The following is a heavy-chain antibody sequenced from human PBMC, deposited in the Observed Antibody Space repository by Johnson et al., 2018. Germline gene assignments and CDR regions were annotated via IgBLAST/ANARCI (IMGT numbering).Heavy chain of an antibody. CDR3: ARDWGGSGSYLFAFDI. CDR2: IWYDGSNK. D-gene: IGHD1-26*01. V-gene: IGHV3-33*01. Sequence: QVQLQESGGGVVQPGRSLRLSCAASGFTFSSYGMHWVRQAPGKGLEWVAVIWYDGSNKYYADSVKGRFIISRDNSKNTLYLQMKSLRAEDTAVYYCARDWGGSGSYLFAFDIWGQGTMVTVSS. J-gene: IGHJ3*02. CDR1: GFTFSSYG.